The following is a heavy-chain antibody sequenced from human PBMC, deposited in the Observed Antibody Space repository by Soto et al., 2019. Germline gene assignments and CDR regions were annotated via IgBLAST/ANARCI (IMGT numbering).Heavy chain of an antibody. V-gene: IGHV4-59*01. CDR2: IYYSGST. CDR3: ARNVNYYDSSGYYYVDAFDI. Sequence: SETLSLTCTVSGGSISSYYWSWIRQPPGKGLEWIGYIYYSGSTNYNPSLKSRVTISVDTSKNQFSLKLSSVTAADTAVYYCARNVNYYDSSGYYYVDAFDIWGQGTMVTVSS. J-gene: IGHJ3*02. D-gene: IGHD3-22*01. CDR1: GGSISSYY.